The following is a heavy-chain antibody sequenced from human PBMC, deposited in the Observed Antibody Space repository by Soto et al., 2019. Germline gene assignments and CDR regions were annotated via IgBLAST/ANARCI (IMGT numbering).Heavy chain of an antibody. V-gene: IGHV4-59*01. D-gene: IGHD3-22*01. Sequence: SVTMSVTWTVVGGNSINYYWSCIRQPPRKGLEWIGYIYYSGSTNYNPSLKSRVTISVDTSKSQFSLKLSSVTAADTAVYYCARDGGQYDSSGYYYGGGAFDIWGQGTMVTVSS. CDR1: GGNSINYY. CDR3: ARDGGQYDSSGYYYGGGAFDI. CDR2: IYYSGST. J-gene: IGHJ3*02.